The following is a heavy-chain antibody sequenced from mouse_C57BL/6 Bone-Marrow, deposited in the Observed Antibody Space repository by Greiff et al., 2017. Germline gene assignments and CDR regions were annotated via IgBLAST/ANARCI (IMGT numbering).Heavy chain of an antibody. Sequence: VQLQQPGAELVKPGASVKLSCKASGYTFTGYWMHWVKQRPGQGLEWIGMIHPNSGSTNYNEKFKSKATLTVDKSSSTAYLQLSSLTSEDSAVYYCARFGYSWYFDVWGTGTTVTVSS. CDR3: ARFGYSWYFDV. V-gene: IGHV1-64*01. CDR1: GYTFTGYW. CDR2: IHPNSGST. J-gene: IGHJ1*03. D-gene: IGHD2-3*01.